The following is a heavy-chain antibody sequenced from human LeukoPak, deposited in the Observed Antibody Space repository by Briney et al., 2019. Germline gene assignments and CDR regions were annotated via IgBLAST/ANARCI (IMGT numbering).Heavy chain of an antibody. CDR2: IIPIFGTA. D-gene: IGHD1-26*01. J-gene: IGHJ3*02. CDR1: GGTFSSYA. V-gene: IGHV1-69*13. CDR3: AVSPVGSGSQRLFDI. Sequence: GASVKVSCKASGGTFSSYAISWVRQAPGQGLEWMGGIIPIFGTANYAQKFQGRVTITADESTSTAYMELSSLRSEDTAVYYCAVSPVGSGSQRLFDIWGQGTMVTVSS.